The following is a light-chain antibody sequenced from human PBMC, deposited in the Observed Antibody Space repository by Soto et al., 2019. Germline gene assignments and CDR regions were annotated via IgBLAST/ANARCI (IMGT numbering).Light chain of an antibody. CDR3: SSYTSSSTSGYV. Sequence: QSVLTQPASVSGSPGQSITISCTGTSSDVGGYNYASWYQQHPGKAPKLMIYDVSNRPSGVSNRFSGSKSGNTASLTISGLQAEDEADYYCSSYTSSSTSGYVFGTGTKVTVL. J-gene: IGLJ1*01. CDR1: SSDVGGYNY. V-gene: IGLV2-14*01. CDR2: DVS.